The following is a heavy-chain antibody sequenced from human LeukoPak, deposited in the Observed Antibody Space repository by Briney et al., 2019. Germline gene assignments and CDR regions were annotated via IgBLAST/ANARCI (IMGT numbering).Heavy chain of an antibody. CDR3: ARDLYRGDGYNTAYFDY. D-gene: IGHD5-24*01. Sequence: SETLSLTCAVYGGSFSGYYWSWIRQPPGKGLEWIGEINHSGSTNCNPSLKSRVTISVDTSKNQFSLKLSSVTAADTAVYYCARDLYRGDGYNTAYFDYWGQGTLVTVSS. CDR2: INHSGST. V-gene: IGHV4-34*01. CDR1: GGSFSGYY. J-gene: IGHJ4*02.